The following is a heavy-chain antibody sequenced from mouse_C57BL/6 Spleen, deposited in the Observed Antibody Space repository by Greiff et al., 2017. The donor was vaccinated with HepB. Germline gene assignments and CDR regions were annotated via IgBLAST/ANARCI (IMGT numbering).Heavy chain of an antibody. D-gene: IGHD2-3*01. J-gene: IGHJ4*01. CDR3: ASLYDGYYPYYAMDY. CDR2: INPNNGGT. Sequence: VHVKQSGPELVKPGASVKMSCKASGYTFPDYNMHWVKQSHGKSLEWIGYINPNNGGTSYNQKFKGKATLTVNKSSSTAYMELRSLTSEDSAVYYCASLYDGYYPYYAMDYWGQGTSVTVSS. V-gene: IGHV1-22*01. CDR1: GYTFPDYN.